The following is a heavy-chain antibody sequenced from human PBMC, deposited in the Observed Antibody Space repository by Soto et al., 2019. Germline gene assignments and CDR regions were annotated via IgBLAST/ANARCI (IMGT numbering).Heavy chain of an antibody. CDR1: GGTFSSYA. J-gene: IGHJ6*02. D-gene: IGHD3-22*01. Sequence: SVKVSCKASGGTFSSYAISWVRQAPGQGLEWMGGIIPIFGTANYAQKFQGRVTITADESTSTAYMERSSLRSEDTAVYYCARDRSDYDSSGYYAQDYYYGMDVWGQGTTVPVSS. V-gene: IGHV1-69*13. CDR2: IIPIFGTA. CDR3: ARDRSDYDSSGYYAQDYYYGMDV.